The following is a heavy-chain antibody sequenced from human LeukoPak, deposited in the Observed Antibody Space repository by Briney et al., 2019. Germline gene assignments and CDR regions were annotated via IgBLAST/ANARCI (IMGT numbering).Heavy chain of an antibody. J-gene: IGHJ4*02. CDR1: GGSFSGYY. V-gene: IGHV4-34*01. CDR2: INHSGST. Sequence: SETLSLTCAVYGGSFSGYYWSWIRQPPGKGLEWIGEINHSGSTNYNPSLKSRVTISVDTSKNQFSLKLSSVTAADTAVYCCARVGCYDSSGYYLEGFDYWGQGTLVTVSS. D-gene: IGHD3-22*01. CDR3: ARVGCYDSSGYYLEGFDY.